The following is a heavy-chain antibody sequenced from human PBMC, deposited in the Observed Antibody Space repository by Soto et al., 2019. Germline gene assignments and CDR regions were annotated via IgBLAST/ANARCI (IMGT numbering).Heavy chain of an antibody. J-gene: IGHJ4*02. CDR1: GFTFSSYW. D-gene: IGHD3-3*01. V-gene: IGHV3-7*01. CDR2: IKQDGSEK. Sequence: PGGSLRLSCAASGFTFSSYWMSWVRQAPGKGLEWVANIKQDGSEKYYVDSVKGRFTISRDNAKNSLYLQMNSLRAEDTAVYYCAREFYDFWSGSRPYYFDYWGQGTLVTVSS. CDR3: AREFYDFWSGSRPYYFDY.